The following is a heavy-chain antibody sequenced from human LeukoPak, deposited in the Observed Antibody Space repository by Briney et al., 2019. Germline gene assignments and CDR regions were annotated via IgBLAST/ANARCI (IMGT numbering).Heavy chain of an antibody. V-gene: IGHV1-18*01. J-gene: IGHJ2*01. CDR3: ARRGSGGSSGWYWYFDL. Sequence: EASVKVSCKASGYTFTSYGISWVRQAPGQGLEWMGWISAYNGNTNYAQKLQGRVTMTTDTSTSTAYMELRSLRSDDTAVYYCARRGSGGSSGWYWYFDLWGRGTLVTVSS. D-gene: IGHD6-19*01. CDR1: GYTFTSYG. CDR2: ISAYNGNT.